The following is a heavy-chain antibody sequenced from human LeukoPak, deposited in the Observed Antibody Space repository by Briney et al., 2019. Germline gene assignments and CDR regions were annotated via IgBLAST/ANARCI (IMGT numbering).Heavy chain of an antibody. V-gene: IGHV3-48*01. CDR2: ISSSSSTI. CDR3: ARVKHMITFGGVIGY. J-gene: IGHJ4*02. D-gene: IGHD3-16*02. Sequence: GSLRLSCAASGFTFRSYAMSWVRQAPGKGLEWVSYISSSSSTIYYADSVKGRFTISGDNAKNSLYLQMNSLRAEDTAVYYCARVKHMITFGGVIGYWGQGTLVTVSS. CDR1: GFTFRSYA.